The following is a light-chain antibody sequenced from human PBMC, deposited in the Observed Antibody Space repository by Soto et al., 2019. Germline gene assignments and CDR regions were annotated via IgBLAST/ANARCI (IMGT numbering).Light chain of an antibody. V-gene: IGKV3-20*01. CDR1: QSVSSSY. CDR3: QHYGSSPLT. Sequence: EIVLTQSPGTLSLSPGERATLSCRASQSVSSSYLAWYQQKPGQAPRLLIYAASSRATGIPDRFSGSGSGTDVTLTISSLEPEDFEVYYCQHYGSSPLTFGGGTKVEIK. CDR2: AAS. J-gene: IGKJ4*01.